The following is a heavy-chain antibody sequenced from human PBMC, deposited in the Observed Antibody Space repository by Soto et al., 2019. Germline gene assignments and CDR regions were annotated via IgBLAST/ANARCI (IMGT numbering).Heavy chain of an antibody. V-gene: IGHV1-18*01. CDR1: GYIFTSHG. D-gene: IGHD6-19*01. CDR2: ISTYNGNT. Sequence: QVQLVQSGAEVKKPGASVKVSCKASGYIFTSHGISWVRQAPGQGLEWMGRISTYNGNTKYAQKLQGRVTMTTDTSASIAYMELRSLRSDDTAVYYCARDNGQWLVSDWGKGTLVTFSS. J-gene: IGHJ1*01. CDR3: ARDNGQWLVSD.